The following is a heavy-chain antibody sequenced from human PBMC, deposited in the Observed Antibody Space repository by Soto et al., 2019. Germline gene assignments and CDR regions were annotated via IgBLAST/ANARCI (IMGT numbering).Heavy chain of an antibody. Sequence: QVQLVQSGAEVKKPGASVKVSCKASGYTFTSYHITWVRQAPGQGLEWMGWISSYNGNTNYAQKLQGRGTMTTDTSTSTAYMELGSLRYDDTAVDYCERDSPPPREWGQGSMVTVSS. V-gene: IGHV1-18*01. J-gene: IGHJ4*02. CDR2: ISSYNGNT. CDR1: GYTFTSYH. CDR3: ERDSPPPRE.